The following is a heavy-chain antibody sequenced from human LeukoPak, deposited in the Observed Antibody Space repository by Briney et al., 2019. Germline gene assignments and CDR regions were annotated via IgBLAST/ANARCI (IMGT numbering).Heavy chain of an antibody. CDR1: GYTFTGYY. D-gene: IGHD2/OR15-2a*01. V-gene: IGHV1-2*02. Sequence: ASVKVSCKASGYTFTGYYMHWVRQAPGQGLEWVGWINPNRGGTNYAQKFQGRVTMTRDTSISTAYMELSRLRSDDTAVYYCARLIGIDEQGDYWGQGTLVTIST. CDR3: ARLIGIDEQGDY. CDR2: INPNRGGT. J-gene: IGHJ4*02.